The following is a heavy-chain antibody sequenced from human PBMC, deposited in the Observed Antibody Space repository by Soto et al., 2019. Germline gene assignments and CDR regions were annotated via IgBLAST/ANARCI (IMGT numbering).Heavy chain of an antibody. D-gene: IGHD3-10*01. CDR3: ASGSGSYPGGDY. Sequence: SETLSLTCTVSGGSISSYYWSWIRQPPGKGLEWIGYIYYSGSTNYNPSLKSRVTISVDTSKNQFSLKLSSVTAADTAVYYCASGSGSYPGGDYWGQGTLVTVSS. CDR2: IYYSGST. CDR1: GGSISSYY. J-gene: IGHJ4*02. V-gene: IGHV4-59*01.